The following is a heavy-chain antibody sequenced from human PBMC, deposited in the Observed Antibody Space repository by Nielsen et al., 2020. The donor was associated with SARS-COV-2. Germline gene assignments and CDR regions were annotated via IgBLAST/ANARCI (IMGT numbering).Heavy chain of an antibody. CDR3: ARQRVYSSSSEFDY. CDR2: IDPTDSYT. V-gene: IGHV5-10-1*01. Sequence: GGSLRLSCRGSGYSFTNYWISWVRQMPGKGLEWMGRIDPTDSYTNYSPSFQGHVTISTDKSISTAYLQWSSLKASDTAMYYCARQRVYSSSSEFDYWGQGTLVTVSS. J-gene: IGHJ4*02. D-gene: IGHD6-6*01. CDR1: GYSFTNYW.